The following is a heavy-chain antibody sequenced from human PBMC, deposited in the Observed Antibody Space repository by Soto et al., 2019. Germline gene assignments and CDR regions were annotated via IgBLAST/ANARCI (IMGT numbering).Heavy chain of an antibody. J-gene: IGHJ4*02. CDR3: ARGMVATMFDY. D-gene: IGHD5-12*01. CDR2: IYYSGST. CDR1: GGSISSYY. V-gene: IGHV4-59*01. Sequence: PSETLSLTCTVSGGSISSYYWSWIRQPPGKGLEWIGYIYYSGSTNYNPSLKSRVTISVDTSKNQFSLKLSSVTAADTAVYYCARGMVATMFDYWGQGTLVTVSS.